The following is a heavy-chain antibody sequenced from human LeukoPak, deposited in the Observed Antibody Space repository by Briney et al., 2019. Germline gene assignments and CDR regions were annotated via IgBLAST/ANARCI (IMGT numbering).Heavy chain of an antibody. CDR3: ARGEGFVGHFDS. CDR2: IIPIVGTT. Sequence: AASVKVSCKASGGTFSSNVISWVRQAPGQGPEWMGRIIPIVGTTEYADKLQGRVTITADKPTNTVYMELRSLTSEDTALYYCARGEGFVGHFDSWGQGTLVTVSS. V-gene: IGHV1-69*04. D-gene: IGHD2-15*01. J-gene: IGHJ4*02. CDR1: GGTFSSNV.